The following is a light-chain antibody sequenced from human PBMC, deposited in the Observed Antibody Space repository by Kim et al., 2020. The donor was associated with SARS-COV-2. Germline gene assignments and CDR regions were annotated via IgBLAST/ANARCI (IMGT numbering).Light chain of an antibody. CDR1: QSVSSTY. V-gene: IGKV3-20*01. J-gene: IGKJ1*01. CDR2: GAS. Sequence: SPGERATLSCRASQSVSSTYLAWYQHKPGQAPRLLIYGASTRATGIPDRFSGSGSGTDFTLTISRLEPEDFAVYYCQQYGRSPWTFGQGTKVDIK. CDR3: QQYGRSPWT.